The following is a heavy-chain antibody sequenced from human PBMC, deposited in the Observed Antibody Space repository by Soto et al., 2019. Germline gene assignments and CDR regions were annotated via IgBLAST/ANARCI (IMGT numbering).Heavy chain of an antibody. CDR2: ISYDGSNR. V-gene: IGHV3-30-3*01. CDR3: AREDFWSGSEGFDY. CDR1: GYTFSSYA. Sequence: QVKLVESGGGVVQPGRSLRLSCAASGYTFSSYAMHWVRQAPGKGLEWVAVISYDGSNRYYADSVKGRFTISRDNSKNTLYLQMNSLRAEDTAVYYCAREDFWSGSEGFDYWGQGTLVTVSS. D-gene: IGHD3-3*01. J-gene: IGHJ4*02.